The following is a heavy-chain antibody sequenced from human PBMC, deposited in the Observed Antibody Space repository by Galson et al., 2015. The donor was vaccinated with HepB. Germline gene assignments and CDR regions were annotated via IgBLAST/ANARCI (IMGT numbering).Heavy chain of an antibody. CDR3: AKDLSETTVVTHALYPATAFDI. CDR2: ISGSGGST. D-gene: IGHD4-23*01. CDR1: GFTFSSYA. Sequence: SLRLSCAASGFTFSSYAMSWVRQAPGKGLEWVSAISGSGGSTYYADSVKGRFTISRDNSKNTLYLQMNSLRAEDTAVYYCAKDLSETTVVTHALYPATAFDIWDQGTMVTVSS. V-gene: IGHV3-23*01. J-gene: IGHJ3*02.